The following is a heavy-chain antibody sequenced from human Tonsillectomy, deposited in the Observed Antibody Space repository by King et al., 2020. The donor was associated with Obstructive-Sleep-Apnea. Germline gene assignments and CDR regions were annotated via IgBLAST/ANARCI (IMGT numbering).Heavy chain of an antibody. J-gene: IGHJ4*02. CDR2: IKQDGSEK. CDR1: GFTFSSYW. CDR3: ARGGGGIPTRFDY. V-gene: IGHV3-7*01. D-gene: IGHD3-16*01. Sequence: QLVQSGGGLVQPGGSLRLSCAASGFTFSSYWMSWVRQAPGKGLEWVANIKQDGSEKYYVDSVKGRFTISRDNAKNSLYLQMNSLRAEDTAVYYCARGGGGIPTRFDYWGQGTLVTVSS.